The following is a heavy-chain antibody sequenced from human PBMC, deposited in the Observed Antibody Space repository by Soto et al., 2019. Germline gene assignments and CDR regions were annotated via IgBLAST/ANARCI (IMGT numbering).Heavy chain of an antibody. J-gene: IGHJ4*02. V-gene: IGHV3-23*01. CDR2: ISGSGGST. Sequence: EVQLLESGGGLVQPGGSLRLSCAASGFTFSSYAMSWVRQAPGKGLEWVSAISGSGGSTYYADSVKGRFTISRDNSKNPLYLQMNSLRAEDTAVYYCAKDRTPGWRPEYFDYWGQGTLVTVSS. CDR1: GFTFSSYA. CDR3: AKDRTPGWRPEYFDY. D-gene: IGHD2-15*01.